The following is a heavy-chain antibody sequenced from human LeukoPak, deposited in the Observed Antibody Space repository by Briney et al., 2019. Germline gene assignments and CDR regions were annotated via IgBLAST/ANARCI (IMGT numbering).Heavy chain of an antibody. CDR3: ARDLARAYYYDSSGYYYQTAAFDY. J-gene: IGHJ4*02. CDR2: INPNSGGT. Sequence: ASVKVSCKASGYTFTGYYMHWVRQAPGQGLEWMGWINPNSGGTNYAQKFQGRVTMTRDTSISTAYMELSRLRSDDTAVYYCARDLARAYYYDSSGYYYQTAAFDYWGQGTLVTVSS. V-gene: IGHV1-2*02. D-gene: IGHD3-22*01. CDR1: GYTFTGYY.